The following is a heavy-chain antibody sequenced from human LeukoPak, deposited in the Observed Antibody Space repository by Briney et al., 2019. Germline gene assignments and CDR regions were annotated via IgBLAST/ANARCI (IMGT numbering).Heavy chain of an antibody. CDR3: ARVGKSGWDFDH. J-gene: IGHJ4*02. D-gene: IGHD6-19*01. V-gene: IGHV3-30*04. Sequence: GGSLRLSCVASGFTFSSDAMHWVRQAPGKGLEWVAVISYDGKEKYHADSVKGRFTISRDNSKNTLYLQMNSLRVEDTAVYYCARVGKSGWDFDHWGQGALVTVSS. CDR2: ISYDGKEK. CDR1: GFTFSSDA.